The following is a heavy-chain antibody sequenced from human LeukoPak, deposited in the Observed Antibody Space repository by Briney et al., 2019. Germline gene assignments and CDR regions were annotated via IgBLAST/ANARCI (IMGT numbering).Heavy chain of an antibody. V-gene: IGHV4-39*07. CDR3: ARAVSDYDILTGYSHWFDP. CDR2: IYYSGST. D-gene: IGHD3-9*01. CDR1: GGSISSSSYY. Sequence: PSETLSLTCTVSGGSISSSSYYWGWIRQPPGKGLEWIGSIYYSGSTYYNPSLRSRVTISVDTSKNQFSLKLSSVTAADTAVYYCARAVSDYDILTGYSHWFDPWGQGTLVTVSS. J-gene: IGHJ5*02.